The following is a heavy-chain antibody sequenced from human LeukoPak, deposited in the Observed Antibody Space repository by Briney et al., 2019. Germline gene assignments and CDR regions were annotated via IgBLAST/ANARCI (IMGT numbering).Heavy chain of an antibody. D-gene: IGHD2-15*01. CDR3: ASHYGGNAYFDY. V-gene: IGHV3-53*04. Sequence: GGSLRLSCAASGFTVSSNYMSWVRQAPGKGLEWVSVIYSGGSTYYADSAKGRFTISRHNSKNTLCLQMNSLRAEDTAVYYCASHYGGNAYFDYWGQGTLVTVSS. J-gene: IGHJ4*02. CDR2: IYSGGST. CDR1: GFTVSSNY.